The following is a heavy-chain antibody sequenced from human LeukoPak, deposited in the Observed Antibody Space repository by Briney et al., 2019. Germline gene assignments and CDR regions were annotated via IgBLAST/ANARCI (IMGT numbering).Heavy chain of an antibody. Sequence: GGSLRLSCAASGFIFTSYDMHWVRQAPDKGLEWVAVTSSDGGLKLYADSVKGRFTISRDNSKNTLFLQMNSLRPEDTAVYSCARDPVSDKPDYFDDWGQGTLVTVSS. CDR1: GFIFTSYD. V-gene: IGHV3-30*03. D-gene: IGHD1-14*01. CDR2: TSSDGGLK. CDR3: ARDPVSDKPDYFDD. J-gene: IGHJ4*02.